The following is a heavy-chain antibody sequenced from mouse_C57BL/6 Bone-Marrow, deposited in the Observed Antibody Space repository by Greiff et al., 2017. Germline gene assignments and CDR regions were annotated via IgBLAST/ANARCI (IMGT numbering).Heavy chain of an antibody. V-gene: IGHV1-69*01. CDR1: GYPFTSYW. CDR2: IDPSDSYT. CDR3: ARDYYYDDGYYYAMYY. J-gene: IGHJ4*01. Sequence: QVQLQQPGAELVMPGASVKLSCKASGYPFTSYWMHWVKQRPGQGLEWIGEIDPSDSYTNYNQKFKGKSTLTVDKSSSTAYMQLSSLTSEYSAVYYCARDYYYDDGYYYAMYYWGQGTSVTVSS. D-gene: IGHD2-4*01.